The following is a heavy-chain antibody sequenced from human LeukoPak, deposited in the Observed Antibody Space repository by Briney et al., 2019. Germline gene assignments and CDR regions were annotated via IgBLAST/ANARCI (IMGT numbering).Heavy chain of an antibody. CDR2: IYESGNT. D-gene: IGHD2-8*01. CDR1: GYSISSGHY. J-gene: IGHJ4*02. Sequence: KPSETLSLTCSVSGYSISSGHYWGWIRQPPGKGLEWIGTIYESGNTYYNPSLKSRVTISVDTSKNQLYLKVSSVTAADTAVYYCARVHDVVLMMFEYWGQGTLVTVSS. CDR3: ARVHDVVLMMFEY. V-gene: IGHV4-38-2*02.